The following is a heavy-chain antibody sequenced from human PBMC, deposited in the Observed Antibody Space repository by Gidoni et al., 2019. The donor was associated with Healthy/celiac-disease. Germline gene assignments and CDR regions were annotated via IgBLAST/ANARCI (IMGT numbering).Heavy chain of an antibody. J-gene: IGHJ6*02. CDR1: GSTFTSYY. D-gene: IGHD2-21*01. Sequence: QVQLWQSGAEVKNPGPSVKVSCTASGSTFTSYYITWVRQATGQGLAWMGWRNPKSGNTGYAKKFQGRVTMTRNTSISTAYMELSSLRSEDTAVYYCARGAYGNYGMDVWGQGTTVTVSS. CDR2: RNPKSGNT. V-gene: IGHV1-8*01. CDR3: ARGAYGNYGMDV.